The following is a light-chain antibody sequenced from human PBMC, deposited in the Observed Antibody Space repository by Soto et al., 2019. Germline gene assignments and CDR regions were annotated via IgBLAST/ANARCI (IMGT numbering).Light chain of an antibody. Sequence: EIVLTQSPGTLSLSPGEGATLSCRASQSINNTYLAWSQQKPGQPPRPLISGASSRATGIPDRFSGSGSGTDFTLTISRLESEDFAVYYCQRYGSSPPHTFGQGTKLEIK. V-gene: IGKV3-20*01. CDR1: QSINNTY. J-gene: IGKJ2*01. CDR3: QRYGSSPPHT. CDR2: GAS.